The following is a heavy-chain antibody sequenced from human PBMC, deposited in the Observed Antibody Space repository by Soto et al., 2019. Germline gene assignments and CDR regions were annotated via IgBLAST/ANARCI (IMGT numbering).Heavy chain of an antibody. J-gene: IGHJ5*02. CDR1: GGTFSSYA. CDR2: IIPIFGTA. V-gene: IGHV1-69*01. Sequence: SCKASGGTFSSYAISWVRQAPGQGLEWMGGIIPIFGTANYAQKFRGRVTITADESTSTAYMELSSLRSEDTAVYYCARATRTRNWFDPWGQGTLVTVSS. CDR3: ARATRTRNWFDP.